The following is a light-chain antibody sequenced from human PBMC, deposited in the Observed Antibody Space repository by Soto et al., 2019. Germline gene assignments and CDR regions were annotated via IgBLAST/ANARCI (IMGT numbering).Light chain of an antibody. V-gene: IGLV1-44*01. J-gene: IGLJ1*01. Sequence: QSALTQPPSASGTPGQRVTISCSGISSNIGSNTVNWYQQLPGTAPKLLIYSNNQRPSGVPDRFSGSKSGTSASLAISGLQSEDEADYYCAAWDDSLNGFYVFGTGTKVTV. CDR1: SSNIGSNT. CDR3: AAWDDSLNGFYV. CDR2: SNN.